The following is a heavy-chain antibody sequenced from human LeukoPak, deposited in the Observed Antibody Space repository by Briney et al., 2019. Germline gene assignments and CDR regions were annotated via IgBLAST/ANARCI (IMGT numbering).Heavy chain of an antibody. V-gene: IGHV5-51*01. Sequence: GESLNISCKGSGYSFSNYWIAWVRQMPGKGLEWMAIIYPGNSQSTYSPSFQGQVTISADKSISTAYLQWSSLRASDTAMYFCARHLVGPTPFDYWGQGTLVTVSS. CDR2: IYPGNSQS. D-gene: IGHD1-26*01. J-gene: IGHJ4*02. CDR3: ARHLVGPTPFDY. CDR1: GYSFSNYW.